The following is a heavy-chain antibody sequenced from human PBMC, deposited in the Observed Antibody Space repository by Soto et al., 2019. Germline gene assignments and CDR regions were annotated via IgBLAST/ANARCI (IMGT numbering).Heavy chain of an antibody. J-gene: IGHJ4*02. D-gene: IGHD3-10*01. CDR2: IYWDDDK. CDR1: GFSLSTSGVG. Sequence: QITLKESGPTLVKPTQTLTLTCTFSGFSLSTSGVGVGWIRQPPGKALECLAVIYWDDDKRYSPSLKNRLTITKDTSKNQVVLTLTNINPVDTATYYCAHTSGSVLGDYWGQGILVTVSS. V-gene: IGHV2-5*02. CDR3: AHTSGSVLGDY.